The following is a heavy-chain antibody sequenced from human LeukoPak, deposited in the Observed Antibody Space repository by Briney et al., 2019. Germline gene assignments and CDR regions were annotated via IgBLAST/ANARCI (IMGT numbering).Heavy chain of an antibody. CDR1: GFTFSSYE. D-gene: IGHD3-9*01. CDR2: ISSSGSTI. V-gene: IGHV3-48*03. CDR3: ARDGDCDILTGDLYYFDY. J-gene: IGHJ4*02. Sequence: GGSLRLSCAASGFTFSSYEMNWVRQAPGKVLEWVSYISSSGSTIYYADSVKGRFTISRDNAKNSLYLQMNSLRAEDTAVCYCARDGDCDILTGDLYYFDYWGQGTLVTVSS.